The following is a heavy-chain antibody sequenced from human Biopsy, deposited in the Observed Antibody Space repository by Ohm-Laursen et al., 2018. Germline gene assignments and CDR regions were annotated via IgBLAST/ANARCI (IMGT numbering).Heavy chain of an antibody. V-gene: IGHV3-21*04. D-gene: IGHD3-16*01. CDR2: ISRTSDFI. CDR1: GFTFSTYT. J-gene: IGHJ4*02. CDR3: AKDSGGSPLGELFH. Sequence: SLRLSCTASGFTFSTYTMTWVRQAPGKGLEWVSSISRTSDFIYYADSVMGRFTISRDNAKNSVDLQMNSLRAEDTALYYCAKDSGGSPLGELFHWGQGNLVTVPS.